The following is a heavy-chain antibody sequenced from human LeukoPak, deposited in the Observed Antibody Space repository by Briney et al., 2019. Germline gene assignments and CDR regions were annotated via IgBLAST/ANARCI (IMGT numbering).Heavy chain of an antibody. V-gene: IGHV4-59*01. CDR2: INYSGST. Sequence: SETLSLTCTVSGVSTNNYYWSWIRQPPGKGLEWIGCINYSGSTNYNPSLKSRLTISIDTSKNQFSLKLRSMTAADTAVYHCARGGDFYESSILFDFWGQGTLVIVSS. D-gene: IGHD3-22*01. CDR3: ARGGDFYESSILFDF. J-gene: IGHJ4*02. CDR1: GVSTNNYY.